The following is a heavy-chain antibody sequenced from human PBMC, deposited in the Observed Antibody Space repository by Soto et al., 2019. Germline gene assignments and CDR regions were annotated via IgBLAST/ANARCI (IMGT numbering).Heavy chain of an antibody. V-gene: IGHV4-34*01. J-gene: IGHJ4*02. CDR2: INHSGST. CDR3: ARNKITGLFDY. D-gene: IGHD2-8*02. Sequence: QVQLQQWGAGLLKPSETLSLTCAVYGATFSGYYWTWIRQPPGTGLEWIGEINHSGSTNYNPSLKSRLTISVDTSKNQFSLKRTSVTAAYTSAYYCARNKITGLFDYWGQGTLVTVSS. CDR1: GATFSGYY.